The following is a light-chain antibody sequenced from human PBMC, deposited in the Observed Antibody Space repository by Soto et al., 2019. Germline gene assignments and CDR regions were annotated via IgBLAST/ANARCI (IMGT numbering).Light chain of an antibody. CDR3: QHYNNWPWT. V-gene: IGKV3D-15*01. Sequence: ERVMMQSPPTLSVSRVEISTLSLRASQSVGSKLAWYQQRPGQAPRLLIYDASNRATVIPARFSGSGSGTEFTLTISSLQSEDFAVYFCQHYNNWPWTFGQGTKVDIK. CDR2: DAS. J-gene: IGKJ1*01. CDR1: QSVGSK.